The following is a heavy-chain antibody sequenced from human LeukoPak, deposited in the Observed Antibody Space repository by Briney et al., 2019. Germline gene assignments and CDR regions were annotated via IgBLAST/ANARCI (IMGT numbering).Heavy chain of an antibody. J-gene: IGHJ4*02. CDR2: ISGSGGST. CDR3: AKVATSVAVAGRFVDY. CDR1: GFTFSSYA. D-gene: IGHD6-19*01. Sequence: GGSLRLSCAASGFTFSSYAMSWVRQAPGKGLEWVSAISGSGGSTYYADSVKGRFTISRDNSKNTLYLQMNSLRAEDTAVYYYAKVATSVAVAGRFVDYWGQGTLVTVSS. V-gene: IGHV3-23*01.